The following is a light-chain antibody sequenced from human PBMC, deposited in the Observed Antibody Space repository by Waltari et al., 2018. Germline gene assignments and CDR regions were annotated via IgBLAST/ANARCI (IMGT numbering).Light chain of an antibody. V-gene: IGKV4-1*01. Sequence: DIVMTQSPDSLAVFLGERATINCKSSQSVLYSSNNKNYLAWYQQKPGQPPKLLIYWASTRESGVPDRFSGSGSGTDFTLTISSLQAEDVAVYYCQQYYSTPYTFGQGSLLEIK. CDR1: QSVLYSSNNKNY. CDR3: QQYYSTPYT. J-gene: IGKJ2*01. CDR2: WAS.